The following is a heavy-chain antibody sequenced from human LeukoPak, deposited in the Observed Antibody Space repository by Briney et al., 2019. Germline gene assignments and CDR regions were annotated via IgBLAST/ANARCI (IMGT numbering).Heavy chain of an antibody. CDR2: ISGRGFSM. D-gene: IGHD3-16*01. Sequence: GGSLRLSCAASGFSFNESYMTWNRQAPGKGLEWVAYISGRGFSMYYADSVKGRFTISRDNARNSLYLNMGSLRADDTAVYYCAGGKRRFDYWGQGTLVTVSS. J-gene: IGHJ4*02. CDR1: GFSFNESY. CDR3: AGGKRRFDY. V-gene: IGHV3-11*01.